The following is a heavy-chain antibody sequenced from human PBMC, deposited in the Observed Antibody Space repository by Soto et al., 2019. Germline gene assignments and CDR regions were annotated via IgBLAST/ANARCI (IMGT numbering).Heavy chain of an antibody. V-gene: IGHV3-73*01. CDR2: IRSKANSYAT. Sequence: EVQLVESGGGLVQPGGSLKLSCAASGFTFSGSAMHWVRQASGKGLEWVGRIRSKANSYATAYAASVKGRFTISRDDSKNTAYLKMNSQKNEDTAVYYCTLTTVTTWGYWGQGTLVTVSS. CDR3: TLTTVTTWGY. J-gene: IGHJ4*02. D-gene: IGHD4-17*01. CDR1: GFTFSGSA.